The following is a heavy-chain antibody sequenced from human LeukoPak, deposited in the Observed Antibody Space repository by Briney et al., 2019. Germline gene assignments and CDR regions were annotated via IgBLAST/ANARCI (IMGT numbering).Heavy chain of an antibody. V-gene: IGHV4-30-2*01. D-gene: IGHD1-1*01. CDR1: GGSISSGGYS. CDR3: ARGGPDTTYYYYGMDV. CDR2: IYHSGST. Sequence: SETLSLTCAVSGGSISSGGYSWGWIRQPPGKGLEWIGYIYHSGSTYYNPSLKSRVTISVDRSKNQFSLKLSSVTAADTAVYYCARGGPDTTYYYYGMDVWGQGTTVTVSS. J-gene: IGHJ6*02.